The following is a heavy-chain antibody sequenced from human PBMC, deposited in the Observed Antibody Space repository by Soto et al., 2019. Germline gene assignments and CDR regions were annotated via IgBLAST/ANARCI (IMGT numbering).Heavy chain of an antibody. J-gene: IGHJ3*02. V-gene: IGHV1-2*02. CDR1: GYTLTGYY. CDR2: INPNRGGT. Sequence: SVKVSCKASGYTLTGYYMHWVRQAPGQGLEWMGWINPNRGGTNYAQKFQGRVTMTRDTSISTAYMELSRLRSDDTAVYYCAREGSGYSAFVIWGQGTMVTVSS. D-gene: IGHD3-3*01. CDR3: AREGSGYSAFVI.